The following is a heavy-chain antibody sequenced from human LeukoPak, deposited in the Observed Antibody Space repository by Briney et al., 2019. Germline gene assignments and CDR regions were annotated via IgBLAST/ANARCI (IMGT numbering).Heavy chain of an antibody. Sequence: SETLSLTCTVSGGSISTTNDYWGWIRQPPGKGRVGRGSIFYYGNTHYNPSLKSPVTMYVDMSKNQFSLKMRSVTVTDTAVFYCARHVTNGDYVNYWGQGILVTVSS. CDR3: ARHVTNGDYVNY. V-gene: IGHV4-39*01. CDR2: IFYYGNT. CDR1: GGSISTTNDY. J-gene: IGHJ4*02. D-gene: IGHD4-17*01.